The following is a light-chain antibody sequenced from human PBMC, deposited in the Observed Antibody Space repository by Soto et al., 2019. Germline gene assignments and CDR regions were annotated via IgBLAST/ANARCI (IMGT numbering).Light chain of an antibody. CDR1: HSVSGNF. Sequence: EIVLTQSPGTLSLSPGERATLSCRASHSVSGNFLAWYQQRPGQAPRLLINGASSRAADIPDRFSGSGSGTDFTLTISRLEPEDFAVYFCQQYGNSPGTFGQGPKLEIK. J-gene: IGKJ2*01. CDR3: QQYGNSPGT. V-gene: IGKV3-20*01. CDR2: GAS.